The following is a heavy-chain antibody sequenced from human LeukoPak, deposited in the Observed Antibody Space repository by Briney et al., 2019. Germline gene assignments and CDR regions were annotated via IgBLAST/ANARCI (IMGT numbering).Heavy chain of an antibody. D-gene: IGHD2-2*01. V-gene: IGHV3-23*01. CDR1: GFTFSSYS. CDR3: AQESCSSTSCNWFDP. CDR2: ISNSGGST. Sequence: GGSLRLSCAASGFTFSSYSMNWVRQAPGKGLEWVSAISNSGGSTYYADSVKGRFTISRDNSKNTLYLQMNSLRAEDTAVYYCAQESCSSTSCNWFDPWGQGTLVTVSS. J-gene: IGHJ5*02.